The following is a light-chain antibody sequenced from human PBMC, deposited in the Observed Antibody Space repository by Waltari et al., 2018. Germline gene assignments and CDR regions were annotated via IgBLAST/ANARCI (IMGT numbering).Light chain of an antibody. V-gene: IGLV2-23*02. CDR3: CSYSGSSTSLG. J-gene: IGLJ1*01. Sequence: QSALTQPASVSGSPGQSITISCTGTSSDVRNYNLVSWYQQHPGQAPNLMIYEVTKRPSGVSNRCSGAKSGTTASLTISGLQADDEADYYCCSYSGSSTSLGFGTGTKVTV. CDR1: SSDVRNYNL. CDR2: EVT.